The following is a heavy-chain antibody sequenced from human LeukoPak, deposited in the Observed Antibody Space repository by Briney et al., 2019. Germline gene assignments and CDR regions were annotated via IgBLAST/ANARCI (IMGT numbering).Heavy chain of an antibody. CDR1: GFTFSSYA. J-gene: IGHJ4*02. CDR2: ISSNGGST. D-gene: IGHD3-9*01. V-gene: IGHV3-64D*06. Sequence: GGSLRLSCSASGFTFSSYAMHWVRQAPGKGLEYVSAISSNGGSTYYADFVKGRFTISRDNSKNTLYLQMSSLRAEDTAVYYCVVGGGYDILTGYYWPDFDYWGQGTLVTVSS. CDR3: VVGGGYDILTGYYWPDFDY.